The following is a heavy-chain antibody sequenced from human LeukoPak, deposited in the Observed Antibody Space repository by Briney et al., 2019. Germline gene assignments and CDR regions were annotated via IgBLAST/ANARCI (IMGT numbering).Heavy chain of an antibody. J-gene: IGHJ4*02. D-gene: IGHD3-10*01. CDR2: IIPIFGTA. CDR3: ARASSMVRGVKGFISIDY. V-gene: IGHV1-69*13. Sequence: SVKVSCKASGGTFSSYAISWVRQAPGQALEWMGGIIPIFGTANYAQKFQGRVTITADESTSTAYMELSSLRSEDTAVYYCARASSMVRGVKGFISIDYWGQGTLVTVSS. CDR1: GGTFSSYA.